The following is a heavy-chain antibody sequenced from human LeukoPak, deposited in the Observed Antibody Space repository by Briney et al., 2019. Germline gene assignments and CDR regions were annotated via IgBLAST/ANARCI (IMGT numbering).Heavy chain of an antibody. Sequence: PGGSLRLSCAASGFTFSSYAMSWVRQAPGKGLEWLSSISGSGSSTYYADSVKGRFTIPRDNSKNMLYLQMISLRADDTAVYFCAKVDGITIFEVFDYWGQGTLVTVSS. J-gene: IGHJ4*02. D-gene: IGHD3-3*01. V-gene: IGHV3-23*01. CDR1: GFTFSSYA. CDR3: AKVDGITIFEVFDY. CDR2: ISGSGSST.